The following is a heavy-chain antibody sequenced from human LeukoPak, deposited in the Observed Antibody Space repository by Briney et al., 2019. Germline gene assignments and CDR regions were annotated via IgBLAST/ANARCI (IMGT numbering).Heavy chain of an antibody. D-gene: IGHD5-18*01. CDR1: GFTFSSYW. V-gene: IGHV3-7*01. CDR2: IKLDGNEK. J-gene: IGHJ4*02. CDR3: ARDRGSYGWVH. Sequence: GGSLRLSCAASGFTFSSYWMSWVRQAPGKGLEWVANIKLDGNEKYYVDSVKGRFTISRDNTKNSLYLQMNSLRAEDTAVYYCARDRGSYGWVHWGQGTLVTVSS.